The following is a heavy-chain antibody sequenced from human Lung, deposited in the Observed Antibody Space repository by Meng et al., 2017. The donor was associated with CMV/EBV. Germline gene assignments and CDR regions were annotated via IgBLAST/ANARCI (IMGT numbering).Heavy chain of an antibody. CDR2: IDSDGRDI. D-gene: IGHD1-26*01. Sequence: GPLGASGGGLVQPGGSLRLSFAVSGFTLRRYWMHWVRQAPGKGLEWVSRIDSDGRDITYADSVRGRFTISRDDAKNTLYLQMNSLRVEDTAVYYCARGVAESLGWEMGYWGQGTLVTVSS. J-gene: IGHJ4*02. V-gene: IGHV3-74*03. CDR3: ARGVAESLGWEMGY. CDR1: GFTLRRYW.